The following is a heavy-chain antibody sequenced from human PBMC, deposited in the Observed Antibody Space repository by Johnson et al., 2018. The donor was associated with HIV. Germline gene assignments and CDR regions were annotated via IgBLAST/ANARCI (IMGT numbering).Heavy chain of an antibody. D-gene: IGHD3-22*01. J-gene: IGHJ3*02. CDR1: GYSVTGYN. V-gene: IGHV3-66*01. Sequence: VQLVESGGGLVQPGGSLRLSCAVSGYSVTGYNMNWVRQAPVKGLEWVSVIYTGSDSTSYTDSVKDRFTISRDNSKNTLYLQMNSLRAEDTAVYYCASPGVVVVITRLGHDAFDIWGQGTMVTVSS. CDR2: IYTGSDST. CDR3: ASPGVVVVITRLGHDAFDI.